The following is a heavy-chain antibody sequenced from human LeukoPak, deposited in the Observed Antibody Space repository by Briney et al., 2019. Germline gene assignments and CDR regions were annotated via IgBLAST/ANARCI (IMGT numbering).Heavy chain of an antibody. D-gene: IGHD1-26*01. Sequence: ASVKVSCKDSGYTFTSYGISWVRQAPGQGLEWMGWISAYNGNTNYAQKLQGRVTMTTDTSTSTAYMELRSLRSDDTAVYYCARDRSRYSGSYFSFHHWGPGTLVTVSS. V-gene: IGHV1-18*01. J-gene: IGHJ1*01. CDR2: ISAYNGNT. CDR3: ARDRSRYSGSYFSFHH. CDR1: GYTFTSYG.